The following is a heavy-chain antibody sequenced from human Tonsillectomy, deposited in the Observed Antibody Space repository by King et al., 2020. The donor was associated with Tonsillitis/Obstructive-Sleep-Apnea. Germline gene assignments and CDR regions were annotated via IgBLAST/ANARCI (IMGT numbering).Heavy chain of an antibody. CDR3: ARGGILNPQ. V-gene: IGHV3-53*04. Sequence: VQLVESGGGLVQPGGSLRLSCVASGFSVGTNYMSWVRQAPGRGPEWVAVIYSGGAIFYADAVKGRFTISRHISKNTLFLQMNSLRVADTAIYYCARGGILNPQGGQGTLVTVSS. D-gene: IGHD2-15*01. CDR1: GFSVGTNY. CDR2: IYSGGAI. J-gene: IGHJ4*02.